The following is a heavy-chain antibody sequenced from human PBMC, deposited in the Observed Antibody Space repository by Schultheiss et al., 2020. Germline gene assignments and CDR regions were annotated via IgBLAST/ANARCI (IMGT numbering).Heavy chain of an antibody. CDR1: GLTFSSYA. CDR2: IGTAGDP. D-gene: IGHD6-13*01. Sequence: GGSLRLSCAPSGLTFSSYAMSWVRQAPGKGLEWVSAIGTAGDPYYPGSVKGRFTISRDNSKNTLYLQMNSLKIEDTAVYYCAMDQSGGSSTWSRFDDWGQGTLVTVSS. CDR3: AMDQSGGSSTWSRFDD. J-gene: IGHJ4*02. V-gene: IGHV3-23*01.